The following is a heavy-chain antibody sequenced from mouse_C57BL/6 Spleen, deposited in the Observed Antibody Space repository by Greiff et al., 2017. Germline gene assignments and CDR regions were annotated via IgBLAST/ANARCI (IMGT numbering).Heavy chain of an antibody. CDR2: IDPSDSET. Sequence: QVQLQQPGAELVRPGSSVKLSCKASGYTFTSYWMHWVKQRPIQGLEWIGNIDPSDSETHYNQKFKDKATLTVDKSSSTAYRQLSSLTSEDSAVYYCATLDYYGRDYWGQGTTLTVSS. CDR1: GYTFTSYW. D-gene: IGHD1-1*01. CDR3: ATLDYYGRDY. V-gene: IGHV1-52*01. J-gene: IGHJ2*01.